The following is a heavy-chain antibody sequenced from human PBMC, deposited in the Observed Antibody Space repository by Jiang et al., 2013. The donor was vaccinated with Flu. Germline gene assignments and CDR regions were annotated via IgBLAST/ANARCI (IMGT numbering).Heavy chain of an antibody. J-gene: IGHJ4*02. CDR3: AKFGSGSDY. CDR2: IKQDGSEK. CDR1: TFRNYW. Sequence: TFRNYWMHWVRQASGKGLEWVANIKQDGSEKYYVDSVKGRFTISRDDAKNSLYLQMDSLRVEDTAVYYCAKFGSGSDYWGQGTLVTVSS. V-gene: IGHV3-7*03. D-gene: IGHD3-10*01.